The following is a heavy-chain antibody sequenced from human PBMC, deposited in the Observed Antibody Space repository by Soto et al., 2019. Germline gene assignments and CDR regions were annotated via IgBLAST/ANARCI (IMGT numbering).Heavy chain of an antibody. D-gene: IGHD6-6*01. CDR1: GFTFSSYS. Sequence: GESLKISCAASGFTFSSYSMNWVRQAPGKGLEWVSYISSSSSTIYYADSVKGRFTISRDNAKNSLYLQMNSLRAEDTAVYYCARDGQLVLISDFDYWGQGTLVTVSS. CDR3: ARDGQLVLISDFDY. CDR2: ISSSSSTI. V-gene: IGHV3-48*01. J-gene: IGHJ4*02.